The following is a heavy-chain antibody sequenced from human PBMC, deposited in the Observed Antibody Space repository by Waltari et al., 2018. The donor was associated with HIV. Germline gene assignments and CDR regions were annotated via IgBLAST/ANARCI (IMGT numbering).Heavy chain of an antibody. V-gene: IGHV3-21*01. Sequence: EVHLVESGGGLVKRGGSLRLSCAASGFSFSSYSMNWVRQAPGKGLGWFASMSISSNVIYHADSVKGLFTSSRDNAKNSLYLQMNSLRAEDTAVYYCARDGGSPPNRWFDPWGQGTLVTVSS. CDR3: ARDGGSPPNRWFDP. D-gene: IGHD1-26*01. J-gene: IGHJ5*02. CDR1: GFSFSSYS. CDR2: MSISSNVI.